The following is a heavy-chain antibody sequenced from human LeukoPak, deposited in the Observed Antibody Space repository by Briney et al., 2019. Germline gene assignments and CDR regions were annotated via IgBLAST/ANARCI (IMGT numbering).Heavy chain of an antibody. Sequence: GGSLRLSCDASGFTFSVYAMGWVRQGTGKGLEWVSSITSSGEATYYADSVRGRFTISRDNSRYTLYLQMNSLTAEDTAVYYCAKDRPNYYQSNGHYYRRDGDSWGQGTLVTVSS. CDR1: GFTFSVYA. V-gene: IGHV3-23*01. J-gene: IGHJ5*01. CDR2: ITSSGEAT. D-gene: IGHD3-22*01. CDR3: AKDRPNYYQSNGHYYRRDGDS.